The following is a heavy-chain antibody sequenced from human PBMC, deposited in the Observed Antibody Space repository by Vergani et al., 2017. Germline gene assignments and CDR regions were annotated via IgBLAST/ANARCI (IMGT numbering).Heavy chain of an antibody. CDR2: IFYSGTT. V-gene: IGHV4-59*06. Sequence: QVQLQESGPGLVKPSETLSLTCTVSGGSISSYYWSWIRQPPGKGLEWIGYIFYSGTTYDNPSLRSRLTISVDTSQNQFSLKLRSVTAADTAVYYCAVRPRVNLVGGEIVTKRTFDYWSQGSLVTVSS. D-gene: IGHD3-10*01. J-gene: IGHJ4*02. CDR3: AVRPRVNLVGGEIVTKRTFDY. CDR1: GGSISSYY.